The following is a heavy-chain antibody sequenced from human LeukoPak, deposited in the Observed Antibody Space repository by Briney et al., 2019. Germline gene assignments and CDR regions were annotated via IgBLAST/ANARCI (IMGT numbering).Heavy chain of an antibody. J-gene: IGHJ4*02. CDR2: IYYSGNT. D-gene: IGHD2-2*01. Sequence: SETLSLTCTVPGGSISSYYWSWIRQPPGKGLEWIGYIYYSGNTNYNPSLKSRVTMSVDASKNQFSLKLSSVTAADTAVYYCARQAGSCSSSNCYEYYFDYWGQGTLVTVSS. V-gene: IGHV4-59*01. CDR3: ARQAGSCSSSNCYEYYFDY. CDR1: GGSISSYY.